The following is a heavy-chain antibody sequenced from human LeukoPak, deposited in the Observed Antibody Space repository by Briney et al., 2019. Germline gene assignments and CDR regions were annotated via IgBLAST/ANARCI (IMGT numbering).Heavy chain of an antibody. CDR3: ARTLGYCSSTSCYAETDY. Sequence: SETLSLTFAGYGGSVSGYYWSWIRQPPGKGLEWIGEINHSGSTNYNPSLKSRVTISGDTSKNQFSLKLSSVTAADTAVYYCARTLGYCSSTSCYAETDYWGQGTLVTVSS. CDR2: INHSGST. J-gene: IGHJ4*02. V-gene: IGHV4-34*01. D-gene: IGHD2-2*01. CDR1: GGSVSGYY.